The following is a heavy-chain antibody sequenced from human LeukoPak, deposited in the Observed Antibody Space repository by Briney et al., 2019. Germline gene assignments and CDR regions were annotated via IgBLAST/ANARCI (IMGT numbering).Heavy chain of an antibody. CDR2: ISGSGGST. Sequence: PGRSLRLSCAASGFTFSCYAMSWVRQAPGKGLEWVSAISGSGGSTYYADSVKGRFTISRDNSKNTLYLQMNSLRAEDTAVYYCAKEDRSSGSRGDYFDYWGQGTLVTVSS. V-gene: IGHV3-23*01. CDR1: GFTFSCYA. J-gene: IGHJ4*02. CDR3: AKEDRSSGSRGDYFDY. D-gene: IGHD1-26*01.